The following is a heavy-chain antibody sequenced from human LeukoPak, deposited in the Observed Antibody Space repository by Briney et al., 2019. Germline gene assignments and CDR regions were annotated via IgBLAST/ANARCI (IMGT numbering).Heavy chain of an antibody. V-gene: IGHV3-23*01. CDR1: GFTFSGYA. CDR3: AKESPHYDY. CDR2: ISGNSIST. Sequence: PGGSLRLSCAASGFTFSGYAMSWVRQAPGKGLEWVSVISGNSISTYYTDSVKGRFTISRDNSKNTLYLQMNSLRAEDMAVYYCAKESPHYDYWGQGTLVTVSS. J-gene: IGHJ4*02.